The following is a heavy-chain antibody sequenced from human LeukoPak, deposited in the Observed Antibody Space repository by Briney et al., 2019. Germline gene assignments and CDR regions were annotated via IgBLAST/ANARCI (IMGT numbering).Heavy chain of an antibody. Sequence: GGSLRLSCAASGFTFSNYEMNWVRQAPGKGLEWASFISSSGILIYYADSVKGRFTISRDNGKNSLFLQMDSLRVEDTAVYYCAKVSGSGWHFDHWGQGTLVTVSS. CDR2: ISSSGILI. CDR1: GFTFSNYE. J-gene: IGHJ4*02. CDR3: AKVSGSGWHFDH. V-gene: IGHV3-48*03. D-gene: IGHD6-19*01.